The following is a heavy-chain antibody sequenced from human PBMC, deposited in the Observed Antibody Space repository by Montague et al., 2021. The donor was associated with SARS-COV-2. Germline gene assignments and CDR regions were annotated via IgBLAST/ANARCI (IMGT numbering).Heavy chain of an antibody. J-gene: IGHJ2*01. CDR3: ARNRGWGSRRAGYIDL. V-gene: IGHV4-31*03. D-gene: IGHD7-27*01. CDR2: IYYTGST. Sequence: TLSLTCTVSGGSISGDNYYWTWIRQHPRKGLEWIAYIYYTGSTYYNPSLQSRLRTSLDTSKNQFSLTLTSVTAAVTAIYYCARNRGWGSRRAGYIDLWGRGTLVTVSS. CDR1: GGSISGDNYY.